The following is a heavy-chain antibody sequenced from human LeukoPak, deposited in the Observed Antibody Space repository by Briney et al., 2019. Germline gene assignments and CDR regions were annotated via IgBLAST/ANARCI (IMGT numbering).Heavy chain of an antibody. CDR2: ISYDGSNK. CDR1: GFTFSSYG. J-gene: IGHJ6*02. D-gene: IGHD1-26*01. V-gene: IGHV3-30*18. CDR3: AKDLDPELYYYGMDV. Sequence: QTGGSLRLSCAASGFTFSSYGMHWVRQAPGKGLEWVAVISYDGSNKYYADSVKGRFTISRDNSKNTLYLQMNSLRAEDTAVYYCAKDLDPELYYYGMDVWGQGTTVTVSS.